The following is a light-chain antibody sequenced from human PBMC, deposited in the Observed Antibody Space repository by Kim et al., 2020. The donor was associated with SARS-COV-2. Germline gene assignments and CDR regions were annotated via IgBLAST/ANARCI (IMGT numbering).Light chain of an antibody. CDR2: RTS. CDR1: QSVSGW. V-gene: IGKV1-39*01. J-gene: IGKJ1*01. CDR3: QQSYNFPRT. Sequence: DIQMTQSPSSLSASVGDRVTITCRASQSVSGWLNWYQQKPGKAPHLLIYRTSTLQTGVPPRFSGSASGTDFTLTINTLQPEDLATYYCQQSYNFPRTFGQGTKVDIK.